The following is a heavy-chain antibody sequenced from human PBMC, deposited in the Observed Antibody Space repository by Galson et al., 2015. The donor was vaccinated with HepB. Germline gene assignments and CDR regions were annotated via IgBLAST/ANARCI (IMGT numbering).Heavy chain of an antibody. CDR3: ARGPNVLRFLDLPSWFDP. D-gene: IGHD3-3*01. J-gene: IGHJ5*02. Sequence: SVKVSCKASGGTFSSYAISWVRQAPGQGLEWMGWISAYNGNTNYAQKLQGRVTMTTDTSTSTAYMELRSLRSDDTDVYYCARGPNVLRFLDLPSWFDPWGQGTLVTVSS. V-gene: IGHV1-18*01. CDR1: GGTFSSYA. CDR2: ISAYNGNT.